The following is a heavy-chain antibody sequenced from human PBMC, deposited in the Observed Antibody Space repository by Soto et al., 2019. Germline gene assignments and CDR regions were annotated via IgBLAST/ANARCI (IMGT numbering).Heavy chain of an antibody. J-gene: IGHJ4*02. D-gene: IGHD5-12*01. CDR1: GFIFGSYS. CDR3: ARVQRATANSFDY. CDR2: ISSSSSII. Sequence: EVQLVESGGGLVKPGGSLRLSCAASGFIFGSYSMNWVRQAPGKGLQWMSSISSSSSIIYYAVSVKGRFTISRDNAKNLLYLQMNSLRAEDTAIYYCARVQRATANSFDYWGQGTLVTVSS. V-gene: IGHV3-21*06.